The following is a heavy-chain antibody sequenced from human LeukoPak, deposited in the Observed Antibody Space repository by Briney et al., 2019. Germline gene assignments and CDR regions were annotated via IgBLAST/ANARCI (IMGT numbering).Heavy chain of an antibody. CDR1: GYIFSLYF. J-gene: IGHJ4*02. CDR3: VRRGSSGYYPFEY. V-gene: IGHV1-18*04. Sequence: GASVKVSCKASGYIFSLYFITWVRQVPGQGLEWMGWINPHNGDTNYTESLQGRLTLTTSESTNTADMELTSLRSDDTAVYYCVRRGSSGYYPFEYWGQGTLVTVSS. D-gene: IGHD3-22*01. CDR2: INPHNGDT.